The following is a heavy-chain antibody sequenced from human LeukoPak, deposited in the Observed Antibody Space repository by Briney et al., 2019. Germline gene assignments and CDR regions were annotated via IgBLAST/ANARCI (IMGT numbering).Heavy chain of an antibody. V-gene: IGHV4-59*01. D-gene: IGHD2-2*01. Sequence: SETLSLTCTVSGASISSFYWSWIRQPPGKGLEWIGYIHYSGSTNYNPSLKSRVTISVDTSKNQFSLNLTSVTAADTAVYYCAAQPDYWGQGTLVTVSS. CDR1: GASISSFY. J-gene: IGHJ4*02. CDR2: IHYSGST. CDR3: AAQPDY.